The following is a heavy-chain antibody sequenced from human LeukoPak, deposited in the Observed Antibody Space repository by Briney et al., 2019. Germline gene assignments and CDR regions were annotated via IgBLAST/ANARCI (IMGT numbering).Heavy chain of an antibody. Sequence: RGGTLRLSCATSGFTFSNYWMHWVRQAPGKGLVWVSRINSGGSSTNYPDSVKGRFTISRDNAKNTLYLQMNSLRAEDTAVYYCARGGTYSTDSLDYWGQGTLVTASS. D-gene: IGHD6-13*01. V-gene: IGHV3-74*01. J-gene: IGHJ4*02. CDR2: INSGGSST. CDR1: GFTFSNYW. CDR3: ARGGTYSTDSLDY.